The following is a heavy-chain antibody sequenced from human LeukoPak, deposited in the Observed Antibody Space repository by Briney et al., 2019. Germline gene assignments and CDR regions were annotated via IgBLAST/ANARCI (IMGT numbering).Heavy chain of an antibody. D-gene: IGHD3-10*01. CDR2: IYYSGST. CDR1: GGSISSYY. V-gene: IGHV4-59*08. CDR3: ARGIGLWFGELFGSYWFDP. Sequence: PSETLSLTCTVSGGSISSYYWSWIQQPPGKGLEWIGYIYYSGSTNYNPSLKSRVTISVDTSKNQFSLKLSSVTAADTAVYYCARGIGLWFGELFGSYWFDPWGQGTLVTVSS. J-gene: IGHJ5*02.